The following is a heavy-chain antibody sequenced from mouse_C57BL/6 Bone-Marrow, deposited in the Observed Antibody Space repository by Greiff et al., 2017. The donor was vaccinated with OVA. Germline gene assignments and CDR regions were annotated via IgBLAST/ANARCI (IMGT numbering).Heavy chain of an antibody. V-gene: IGHV3-6*01. D-gene: IGHD2-1*01. CDR3: ARVYYGNYEWYFDV. Sequence: DVKLVESGPGLVKPSQSLSLTCSVTGYSITSGYYWNWIRQFPGNKLEWMGYISYDGSNNYNPSLKNRISITRDTSKNQFFLKLNSVTTEDTATYYCARVYYGNYEWYFDVWGTGTTVTVSS. CDR2: ISYDGSN. J-gene: IGHJ1*03. CDR1: GYSITSGYY.